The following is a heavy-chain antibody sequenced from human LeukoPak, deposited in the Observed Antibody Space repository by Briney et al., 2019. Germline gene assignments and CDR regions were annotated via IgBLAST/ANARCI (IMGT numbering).Heavy chain of an antibody. Sequence: GGSLRLSCAASGFTFSSYEMNWVRQAPGKGLEWVSYISSSSSTIYYADSVKGRFTISRDNAKNSLYLQMNSLRAEDTAVYYCARDRLPYYYDSSGSSSFDPWGQGTLVTVSS. V-gene: IGHV3-48*01. D-gene: IGHD3-22*01. CDR1: GFTFSSYE. CDR2: ISSSSSTI. J-gene: IGHJ5*02. CDR3: ARDRLPYYYDSSGSSSFDP.